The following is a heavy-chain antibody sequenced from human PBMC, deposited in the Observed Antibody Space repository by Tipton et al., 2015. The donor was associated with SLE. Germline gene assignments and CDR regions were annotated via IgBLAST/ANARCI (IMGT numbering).Heavy chain of an antibody. V-gene: IGHV4-34*01. CDR1: GGSFSGYY. CDR3: ARNDPVDV. Sequence: TLSLTCAVYGGSFSGYYWSWIRQPPGKGLEWIGEINHSGSTNYNPSLKSRVTISVDTSKNQFSLKLTSVTAADTAVYYCARNDPVDVWGRGTLVTVSS. J-gene: IGHJ2*01. CDR2: INHSGST.